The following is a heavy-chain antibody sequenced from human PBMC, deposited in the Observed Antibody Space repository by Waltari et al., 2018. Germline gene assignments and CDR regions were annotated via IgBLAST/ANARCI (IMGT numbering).Heavy chain of an antibody. Sequence: QVQLVESGGGVVQPGRSLRPSCASTGFTFSSYGMHWGRQPPGMGLEWVGVIGYDGSNKYNADSVKGRFTITRDNSKNTLYLQMNSLRAEDTAVDYCARVVGSGYYYTPFDYWGQGTLVTVSS. J-gene: IGHJ4*02. V-gene: IGHV3-33*01. CDR3: ARVVGSGYYYTPFDY. CDR1: GFTFSSYG. CDR2: IGYDGSNK. D-gene: IGHD3-22*01.